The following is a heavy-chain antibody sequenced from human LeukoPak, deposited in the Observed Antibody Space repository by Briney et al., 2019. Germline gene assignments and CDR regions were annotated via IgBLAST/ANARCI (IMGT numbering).Heavy chain of an antibody. D-gene: IGHD6-19*01. V-gene: IGHV4-38-2*02. J-gene: IGHJ1*01. Sequence: SETLSLTCTVSGYSISSGYYWGWIRQPPGEGLEWIGSIYHSGSTYYNPSLKSRVTISVDTSKNQFSLKLSSVTAADTAVYYCSRGGPVAGTHKYFQHWGQGTLVTVSS. CDR1: GYSISSGYY. CDR2: IYHSGST. CDR3: SRGGPVAGTHKYFQH.